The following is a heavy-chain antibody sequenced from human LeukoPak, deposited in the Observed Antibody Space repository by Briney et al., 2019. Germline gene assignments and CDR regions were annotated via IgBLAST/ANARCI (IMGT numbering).Heavy chain of an antibody. CDR1: GFTFDVYA. V-gene: IGHV3-9*01. J-gene: IGHJ4*02. Sequence: GRSLRLSCAASGFTFDVYAMHWVRQPPGKGLEWVSGISWNSGSIGYADSVKGRFTISRDNAKNSLYLQMNSLRAEDTALYYCAKDIGGGSGSYYYYFDYWGQGTLVTVSS. CDR2: ISWNSGSI. CDR3: AKDIGGGSGSYYYYFDY. D-gene: IGHD1-26*01.